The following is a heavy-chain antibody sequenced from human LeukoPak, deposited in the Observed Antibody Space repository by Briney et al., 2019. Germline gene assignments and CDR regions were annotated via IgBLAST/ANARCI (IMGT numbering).Heavy chain of an antibody. CDR1: GGSISSYY. Sequence: KPSETLSLTCTVSGGSISSYYWSWIRQPPGKGLEWIGYIYYSGSTYYNPSLKSRVTISVDTSKNQFSLKLSSVTAADTAVYYCARGSIAVAGGGAFDIWGQGTMVTVSS. CDR2: IYYSGST. D-gene: IGHD6-13*01. J-gene: IGHJ3*02. CDR3: ARGSIAVAGGGAFDI. V-gene: IGHV4-59*08.